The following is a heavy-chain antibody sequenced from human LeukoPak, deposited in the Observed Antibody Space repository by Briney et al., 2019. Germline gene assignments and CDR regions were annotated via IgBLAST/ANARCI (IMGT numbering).Heavy chain of an antibody. D-gene: IGHD6-13*01. V-gene: IGHV3-21*01. CDR3: ARVGVGQRSSSWKTLDY. Sequence: PGGSLRLSCAASGFTFSSYSMNWVRQAPGKGLEWVSSISSSSSYIYYADSVKGRFTISRDNAKNSLYLQMNSLRAEDTAVSYCARVGVGQRSSSWKTLDYWGQGTLVTVSS. J-gene: IGHJ4*02. CDR2: ISSSSSYI. CDR1: GFTFSSYS.